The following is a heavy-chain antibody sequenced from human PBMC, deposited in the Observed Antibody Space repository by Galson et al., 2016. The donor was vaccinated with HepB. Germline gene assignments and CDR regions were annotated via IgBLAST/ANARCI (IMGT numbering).Heavy chain of an antibody. V-gene: IGHV4-39*01. Sequence: SETLSLTCIVSGDSISNSSYYWGWIRQPPGKGLEWIGSIYYDGSTYNNLSLKSRVTISVDTSKNQFSLRLNSVTVADTAVYYCARTIYGSGSKRAFDFWGQGTLVTGSS. CDR1: GDSISNSSYY. J-gene: IGHJ4*02. D-gene: IGHD3-10*01. CDR3: ARTIYGSGSKRAFDF. CDR2: IYYDGST.